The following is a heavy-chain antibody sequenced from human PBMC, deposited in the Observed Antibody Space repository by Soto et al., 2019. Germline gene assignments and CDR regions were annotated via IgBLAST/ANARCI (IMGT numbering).Heavy chain of an antibody. CDR1: GFTFSSYW. J-gene: IGHJ4*02. D-gene: IGHD5-18*01. CDR3: ARGWGDSYSYTLGY. CDR2: ISSDGSST. Sequence: GGSLRLSCGASGFTFSSYWMHWVRQAPGKGLVWVSRISSDGSSTAYADSVKGRFTISRDSAKNTLFLQMNSLRAEDTAVYYCARGWGDSYSYTLGYWGQGTLVTVSS. V-gene: IGHV3-74*01.